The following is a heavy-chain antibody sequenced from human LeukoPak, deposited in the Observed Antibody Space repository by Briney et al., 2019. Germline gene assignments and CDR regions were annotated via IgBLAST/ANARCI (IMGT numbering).Heavy chain of an antibody. Sequence: GGSLRLSCAASGFTVSSNYMSWVRQAPGKGLEWVSVIYSGGSTYYADSVKGRFTISRDNAKNSLYLQMNSLRAEDTAVYYCARSLGGAARAFDYWGQGTLVTVSS. CDR3: ARSLGGAARAFDY. V-gene: IGHV3-66*01. CDR1: GFTVSSNY. J-gene: IGHJ4*02. D-gene: IGHD6-6*01. CDR2: IYSGGST.